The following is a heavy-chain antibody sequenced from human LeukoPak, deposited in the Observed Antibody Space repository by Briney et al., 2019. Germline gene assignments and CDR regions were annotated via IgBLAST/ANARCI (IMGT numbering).Heavy chain of an antibody. J-gene: IGHJ4*02. V-gene: IGHV4-59*08. D-gene: IGHD2-15*01. CDR2: IYYSGST. CDR1: GGSISSYY. CDR3: ARRAPGCSGGSCYYFDY. Sequence: SETLSLTCTVAGGSISSYYWSWIRQPPGKGLEWIGYIYYSGSTNYNPSLKSRVTISVDTSKNQFSLKLSSVTAADTAVYYCARRAPGCSGGSCYYFDYWGQGTLVTVSS.